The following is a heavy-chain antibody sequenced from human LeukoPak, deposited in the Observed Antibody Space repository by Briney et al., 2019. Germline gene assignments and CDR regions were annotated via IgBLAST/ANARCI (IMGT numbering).Heavy chain of an antibody. J-gene: IGHJ2*01. D-gene: IGHD5-24*01. V-gene: IGHV4-4*07. CDR3: ARGIWEMATIPYWYFDI. Sequence: SETLSLTCTVSGASISNYYWSWIRQPAGKGLEWIGRISTSGSTNYNPPLKSRVTMSVDTSKNQFSLKLSSVTAADTALYYCARGIWEMATIPYWYFDIWGRGTLVTVSS. CDR1: GASISNYY. CDR2: ISTSGST.